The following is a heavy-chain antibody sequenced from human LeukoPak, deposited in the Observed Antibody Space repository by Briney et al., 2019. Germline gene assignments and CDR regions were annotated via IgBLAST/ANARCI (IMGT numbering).Heavy chain of an antibody. V-gene: IGHV3-74*01. CDR3: ARGHHYYDISAYYY. CDR2: INSDGSTT. Sequence: GGSLRLSCAASGFTFISYWMHWVRQAPGKGLVWVSRINSDGSTTSYAASVKGRFTISRDTAKNTLYLQMNSLRAEDTAVYYCARGHHYYDISAYYYWARGTLVTVSS. J-gene: IGHJ4*02. D-gene: IGHD3-22*01. CDR1: GFTFISYW.